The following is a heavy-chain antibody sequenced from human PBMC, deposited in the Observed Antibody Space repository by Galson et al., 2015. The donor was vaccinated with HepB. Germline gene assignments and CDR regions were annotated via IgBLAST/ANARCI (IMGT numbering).Heavy chain of an antibody. CDR1: GYTLTNYH. Sequence: SVKVSCKASGYTLTNYHFHWVRQAPGQGPEWMGKIFAGGGSTRYAERFQGRVTLTRDSSTGTIYMEVNSLTSDDTAVYYCARETPDTYYFDYWGQGTLVTVSS. J-gene: IGHJ4*02. V-gene: IGHV1-46*01. CDR2: IFAGGGST. D-gene: IGHD2-15*01. CDR3: ARETPDTYYFDY.